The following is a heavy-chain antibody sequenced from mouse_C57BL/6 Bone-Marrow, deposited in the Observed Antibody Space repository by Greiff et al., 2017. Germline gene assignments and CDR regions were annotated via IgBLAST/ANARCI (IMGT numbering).Heavy chain of an antibody. CDR1: GYTFTSYG. J-gene: IGHJ2*01. Sequence: LMESGAELARPGASVKLSCKASGYTFTSYGISWVKQRTGQGLEWTGEIYPRSGNTYYNEKFKGKATLTADKSSSTAYMELRSLTSEDSAVYFCARERITTALFDYWGQGTTLTVSS. D-gene: IGHD1-2*01. CDR3: ARERITTALFDY. CDR2: IYPRSGNT. V-gene: IGHV1-81*01.